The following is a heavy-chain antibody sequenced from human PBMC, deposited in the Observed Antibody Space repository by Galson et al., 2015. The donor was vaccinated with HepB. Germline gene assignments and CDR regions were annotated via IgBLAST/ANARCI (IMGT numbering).Heavy chain of an antibody. CDR1: GGTFSSYA. Sequence: SVKVSCKASGGTFSSYAISWVRQAPGQGLEWMGGIVPVFDTPNYAQKFQGRVTITADKSTNTAYMELNSLTSEDTAVYYCARGGAWMKDVAHLDYWGQGTLVTVSS. D-gene: IGHD5-12*01. CDR3: ARGGAWMKDVAHLDY. CDR2: IVPVFDTP. J-gene: IGHJ4*02. V-gene: IGHV1-69*06.